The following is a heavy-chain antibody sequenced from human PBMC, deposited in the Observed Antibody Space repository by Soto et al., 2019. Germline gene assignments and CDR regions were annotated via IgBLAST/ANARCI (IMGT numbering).Heavy chain of an antibody. D-gene: IGHD6-13*01. CDR1: GGSISSSNW. Sequence: QVQLQESGPGLVKPSGTLSLTCAVSGGSISSSNWWSWVRQPPGKGLEWIGEIYHSGSTNYNPSLKSRVNISVDKSKNQFSLKLSSVTAADTAVYYCARDFIAAAGPNAFDIWGQGTMVTVSS. J-gene: IGHJ3*02. CDR2: IYHSGST. V-gene: IGHV4-4*02. CDR3: ARDFIAAAGPNAFDI.